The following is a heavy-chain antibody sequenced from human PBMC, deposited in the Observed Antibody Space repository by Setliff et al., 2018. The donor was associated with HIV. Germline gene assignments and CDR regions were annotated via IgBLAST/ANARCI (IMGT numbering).Heavy chain of an antibody. Sequence: ASVKVSCKASGYTFINYDIYWVRQTTGQGLEWMGWMNPDSGNTGYARKLQGRVTMTTDTSTSTAYMELRSLRSDDTAVYYCAREVAATLFDYWGQGTLVTVSS. D-gene: IGHD5-12*01. CDR3: AREVAATLFDY. V-gene: IGHV1-8*02. J-gene: IGHJ4*02. CDR2: MNPDSGNT. CDR1: GYTFINYD.